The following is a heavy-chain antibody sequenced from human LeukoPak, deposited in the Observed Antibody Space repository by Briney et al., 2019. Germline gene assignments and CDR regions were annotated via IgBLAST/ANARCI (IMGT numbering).Heavy chain of an antibody. CDR2: IKSTADGGPT. J-gene: IGHJ3*02. V-gene: IGHV3-15*01. CDR3: TTNDAFDI. CDR1: GFTFSSYE. Sequence: GGSLRLSCAASGFTFSSYEMNWVRQAPGKGLEWVGRIKSTADGGPTDYAAPVKGRFTISRDDSKNTLYLQMNNLKTEDTAMYYCTTNDAFDIWGQGQRSPSL.